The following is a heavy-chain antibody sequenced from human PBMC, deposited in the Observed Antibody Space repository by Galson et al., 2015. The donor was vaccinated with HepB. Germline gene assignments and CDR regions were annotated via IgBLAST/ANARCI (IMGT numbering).Heavy chain of an antibody. CDR2: ISGSGGSR. CDR1: GFTFSRYA. D-gene: IGHD4-17*01. CDR3: AKEGFDGDYDGWDTYYGMGV. Sequence: SLRLSCAASGFTFSRYAMSWVRQAPGKGLEWVSSISGSGGSRYYADSVKGRFTISRDNFKNTLYLQMNSLRVEDTAVYYCAKEGFDGDYDGWDTYYGMGVWGQGTTVTVSS. J-gene: IGHJ6*02. V-gene: IGHV3-23*01.